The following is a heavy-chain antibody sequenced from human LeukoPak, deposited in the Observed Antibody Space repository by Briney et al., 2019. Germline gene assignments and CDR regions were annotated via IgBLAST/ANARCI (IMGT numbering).Heavy chain of an antibody. D-gene: IGHD5-18*01. J-gene: IGHJ4*02. CDR1: RFTVSSNY. Sequence: PGGSIRLSCAASRFTVSSNYMSWVRQAPGEWLEWVSIIYSGGSTYYADSVKGRFTISRENSKNPSYLKMNRLRAENPAVYFCVPVGYSYGYRDWNHLDYWGQGTLVTVYS. CDR3: VPVGYSYGYRDWNHLDY. V-gene: IGHV3-66*02. CDR2: IYSGGST.